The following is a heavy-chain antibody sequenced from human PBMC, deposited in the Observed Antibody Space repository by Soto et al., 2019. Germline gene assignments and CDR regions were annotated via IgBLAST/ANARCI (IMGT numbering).Heavy chain of an antibody. D-gene: IGHD2-15*01. V-gene: IGHV4-59*08. Sequence: SETLSLTCTVSGGSISSYYWSWIRQPPGKGLEWIGYIYYSGSTNYNPSLKSRVTISVDTSKNQFSLKLSSVTAADTAVYYCARTRRVVVVAATPHYYYYYMDAWGKGTTVTVSS. CDR1: GGSISSYY. J-gene: IGHJ6*03. CDR2: IYYSGST. CDR3: ARTRRVVVVAATPHYYYYYMDA.